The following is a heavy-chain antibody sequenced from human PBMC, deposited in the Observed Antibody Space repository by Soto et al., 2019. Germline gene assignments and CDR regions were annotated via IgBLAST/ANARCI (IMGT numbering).Heavy chain of an antibody. CDR1: GGSSSSGDYY. J-gene: IGHJ5*02. Sequence: SETLSLTCTVSGGSSSSGDYYWNWIRRPPGKGLEWIGYIYYSGSTYYNPSLKRRLTISIDTSKDQFSLKLSSVTAADTAVYYCARAPITCKSTNCYQGWLDPWRQGTLVTVSS. CDR2: IYYSGST. CDR3: ARAPITCKSTNCYQGWLDP. V-gene: IGHV4-30-4*01. D-gene: IGHD2-2*01.